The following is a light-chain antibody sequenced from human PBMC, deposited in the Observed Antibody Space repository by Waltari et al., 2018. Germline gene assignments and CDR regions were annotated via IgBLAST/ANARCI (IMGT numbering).Light chain of an antibody. CDR1: SSDVGGFDY. CDR3: SSFAGSSQML. V-gene: IGLV2-8*01. J-gene: IGLJ2*01. CDR2: EVS. Sequence: QSALTQPPSASGSPGQSVTISCTGTSSDVGGFDYVSWYQQHPGKVPRLMIYEVSKRPSGVPHRFSGSKSGNTASLNVSGLQVEDEADYYCSSFAGSSQMLFGGGTKLTVL.